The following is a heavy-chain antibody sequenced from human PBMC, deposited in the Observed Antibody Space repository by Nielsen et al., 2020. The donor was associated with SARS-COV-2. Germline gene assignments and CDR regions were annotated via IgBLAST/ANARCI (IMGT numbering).Heavy chain of an antibody. Sequence: GESLKISCAASGFTFSDYYMSWIRQAPGKGLEWVSYISSSSSYTNYADSVKGRFTISRDNAKNSLYLQMNSLRAEDTAVYYCARYSYGFTDSDYWGQGTLVTVSS. CDR2: ISSSSSYT. V-gene: IGHV3-11*06. CDR3: ARYSYGFTDSDY. CDR1: GFTFSDYY. D-gene: IGHD5-18*01. J-gene: IGHJ4*02.